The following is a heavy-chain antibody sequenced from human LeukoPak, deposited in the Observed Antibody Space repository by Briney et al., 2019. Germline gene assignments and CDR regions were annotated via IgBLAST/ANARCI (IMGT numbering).Heavy chain of an antibody. J-gene: IGHJ4*02. CDR3: AKHSGGDILTVFDY. Sequence: PGGSLRLSCAASGFTFSSYAMSWVRQAPGKGLEWVSGISGSGGSTYSVDSVKGRFTISRDNSKNTLYLQMKSLRAEDTAVYYCAKHSGGDILTVFDYWGQGTLVTVSS. D-gene: IGHD3-9*01. CDR2: ISGSGGST. V-gene: IGHV3-23*01. CDR1: GFTFSSYA.